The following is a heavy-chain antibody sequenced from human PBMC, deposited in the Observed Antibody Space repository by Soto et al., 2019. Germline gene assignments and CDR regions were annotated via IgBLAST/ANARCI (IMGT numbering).Heavy chain of an antibody. D-gene: IGHD2-2*01. CDR3: ARDVYGSSTSGYYYYGMDV. V-gene: IGHV4-4*07. CDR2: IYTSGST. Sequence: SETLSLTCTVSGGSISSYYWSWIRQPAGKGLELIGRIYTSGSTDHNPSLKSRVTMSVDTSKNQFSLKLSSVTAADTAVYYCARDVYGSSTSGYYYYGMDVWGQGTTVTVSS. J-gene: IGHJ6*02. CDR1: GGSISSYY.